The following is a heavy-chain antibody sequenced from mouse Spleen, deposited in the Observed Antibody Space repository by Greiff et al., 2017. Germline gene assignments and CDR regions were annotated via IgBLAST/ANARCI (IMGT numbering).Heavy chain of an antibody. J-gene: IGHJ2*01. CDR3: ARNYYGSGPHFDY. CDR1: GFTFSDYG. CDR2: ISSGSSTI. V-gene: IGHV5-17*01. D-gene: IGHD1-1*01. Sequence: EVLLVESGGGLVKPGGSLKLSCAASGFTFSDYGMHWVRQAPEKGLEWVAYISSGSSTIYYADTVKGRSTISRDNAKNTLFLQMTSLRSEDTAMYYCARNYYGSGPHFDYWGQGTTLTVSS.